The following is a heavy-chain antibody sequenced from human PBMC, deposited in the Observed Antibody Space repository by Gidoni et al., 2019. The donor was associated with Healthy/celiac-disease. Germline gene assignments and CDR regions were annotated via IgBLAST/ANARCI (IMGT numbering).Heavy chain of an antibody. Sequence: QVQLQQWGAGLLKPTETLSLTCAVYGGSFSGYYWSWIRQPPGKGLEWIVEINHSGSTNYNPSLKSRVTISVDTSKNQFSLKLSSVTAADTAVYYCAREVDSSSSSNYMDVWGKGTTVTVSS. J-gene: IGHJ6*03. CDR1: GGSFSGYY. V-gene: IGHV4-34*01. CDR3: AREVDSSSSSNYMDV. D-gene: IGHD6-6*01. CDR2: INHSGST.